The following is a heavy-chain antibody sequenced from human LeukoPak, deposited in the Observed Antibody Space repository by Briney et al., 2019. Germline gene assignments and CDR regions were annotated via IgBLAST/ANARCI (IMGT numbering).Heavy chain of an antibody. CDR2: IYNSGST. V-gene: IGHV4-59*01. CDR1: GGSITGYY. D-gene: IGHD2-2*01. J-gene: IGHJ4*02. CDR3: TRAYSSSWHPPDY. Sequence: SETLSLTCTASGGSITGYYWSWIRQPPGKGLEWIGFIYNSGSTNYNPSLKSRVTISIDTSKNQFSLKLSSVTAADTALYYCTRAYSSSWHPPDYWGQGTLVTVSS.